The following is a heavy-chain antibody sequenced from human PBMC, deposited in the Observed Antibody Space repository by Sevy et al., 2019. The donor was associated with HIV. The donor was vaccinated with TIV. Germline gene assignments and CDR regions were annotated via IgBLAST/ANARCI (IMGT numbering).Heavy chain of an antibody. CDR1: GGSISSSSYY. CDR2: IYYSGDT. CDR3: ARRLYGDYVGWFDP. D-gene: IGHD4-17*01. V-gene: IGHV4-39*01. J-gene: IGHJ5*02. Sequence: SETLSLTCNVSGGSISSSSYYWDWIRQPPGKGLEWIGSIYYSGDTYYNPSLKSRVTISVDTSKNQFSLKLSSVTAADTAVYSWARRLYGDYVGWFDPWGQGTLVTVSS.